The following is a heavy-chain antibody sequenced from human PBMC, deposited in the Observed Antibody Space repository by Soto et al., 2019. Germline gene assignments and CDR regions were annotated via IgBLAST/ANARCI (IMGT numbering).Heavy chain of an antibody. CDR1: GYTFTSYA. V-gene: IGHV1-3*01. J-gene: IGHJ4*02. D-gene: IGHD1-26*01. Sequence: QVQLVQSGAEVKXPGASVKVSCKASGYTFTSYAMXWXXXXXXXXXXWMGWINAGNGNTKYSQKFQGRVTITRDTSASTAYMELXSLRSXDTAVXXXXRXXXXXXXXEGDXWGQGTLVTVSS. CDR3: XRXXXXXXXXEGDX. CDR2: INAGNGNT.